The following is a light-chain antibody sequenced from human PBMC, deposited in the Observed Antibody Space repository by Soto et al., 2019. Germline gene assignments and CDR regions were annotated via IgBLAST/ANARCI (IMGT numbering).Light chain of an antibody. CDR1: SSNIGAGYD. CDR3: QSYDSSLSGWV. J-gene: IGLJ3*02. CDR2: GNS. V-gene: IGLV1-40*01. Sequence: QSVLTQPPSVSGAPGQRVTISCTGSSSNIGAGYDVKWYQQLPGTAPKLLIYGNSNRPSGVPDRFSGSKSGTSASLAITGLQAEDEADYYCQSYDSSLSGWVFGGWTKLTVL.